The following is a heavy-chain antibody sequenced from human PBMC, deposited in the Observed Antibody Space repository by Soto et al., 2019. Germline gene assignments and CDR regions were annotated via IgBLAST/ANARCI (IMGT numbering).Heavy chain of an antibody. D-gene: IGHD6-13*01. CDR1: GYTFTSYA. Sequence: GASVKVSCKASGYTFTSYAMNWVRQAPGQRLEWMGWISAYNGNTNYAQKLQGRVTMTTDTSTSTAYMELRSLRSDDTAVYYCARDREIAAAVTVDYWGQGTLVTVSS. V-gene: IGHV1-18*01. CDR3: ARDREIAAAVTVDY. J-gene: IGHJ4*02. CDR2: ISAYNGNT.